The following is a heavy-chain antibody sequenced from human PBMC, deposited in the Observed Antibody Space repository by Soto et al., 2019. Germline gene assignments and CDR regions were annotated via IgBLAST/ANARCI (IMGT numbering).Heavy chain of an antibody. CDR2: VFYTGGT. J-gene: IGHJ4*02. Sequence: SETLSLTXTVSGVSVSSGSYYWSWIRQLPGKGLEWIGYVFYTGGTIYNPSLKSRVNISLDMPKNQFSLKLSSVTAADTAVYYCARDLWDSSGYFVLFDRWGQGTLVTVSS. CDR1: GVSVSSGSYY. V-gene: IGHV4-61*01. CDR3: ARDLWDSSGYFVLFDR. D-gene: IGHD3-22*01.